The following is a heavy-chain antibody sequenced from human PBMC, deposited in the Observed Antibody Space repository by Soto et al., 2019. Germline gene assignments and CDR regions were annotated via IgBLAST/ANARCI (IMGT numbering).Heavy chain of an antibody. Sequence: QVHLVQSGAELKKPGSSVRVSCKASGDTFNFYTINWVRQAPGLGLEWMGRTNPILSISNSALKFQGRLSISADKSTSTAYMDLRSLRSDDTAVYYWATSYGSWSQAFGYWGQGALVTVSS. J-gene: IGHJ4*02. CDR2: TNPILSIS. D-gene: IGHD3-10*01. CDR1: GDTFNFYT. V-gene: IGHV1-69*02. CDR3: ATSYGSWSQAFGY.